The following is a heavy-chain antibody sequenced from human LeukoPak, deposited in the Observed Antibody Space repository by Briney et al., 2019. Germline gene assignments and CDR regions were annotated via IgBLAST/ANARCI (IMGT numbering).Heavy chain of an antibody. CDR1: GFSFSVYS. J-gene: IGHJ6*03. V-gene: IGHV3-11*01. CDR2: ISRSGSTI. CDR3: ARLVYYCSSTSGYTGGYYYYYMDV. Sequence: GGALRLSCAASGFSFSVYSLSWIRQAPGKGVEKVSYISRSGSTIYYADSVKGRFTISRDNAKNSLYLQLHSLRAEDTAVYYCARLVYYCSSTSGYTGGYYYYYMDVWGKGTTVTVSS. D-gene: IGHD2-2*02.